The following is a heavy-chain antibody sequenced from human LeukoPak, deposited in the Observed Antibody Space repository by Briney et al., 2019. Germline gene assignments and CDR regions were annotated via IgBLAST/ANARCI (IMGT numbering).Heavy chain of an antibody. J-gene: IGHJ4*02. CDR2: IYYSGST. CDR1: GGSISSGDYY. Sequence: SETQSLTCTVSGGSISSGDYYWSWIRQPPGKGLEWIGYIYYSGSTYYNPSLKSRVTISVDTSKNQFSLKLSSVTAADTAVYYCARAVNYDFWSGYYPWGQGTLVTVSS. D-gene: IGHD3-3*01. V-gene: IGHV4-30-4*08. CDR3: ARAVNYDFWSGYYP.